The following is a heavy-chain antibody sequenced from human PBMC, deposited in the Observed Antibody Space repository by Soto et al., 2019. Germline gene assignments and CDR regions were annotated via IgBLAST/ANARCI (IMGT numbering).Heavy chain of an antibody. D-gene: IGHD1-1*01. CDR2: ISDSGGTT. CDR3: AKAARTTSLYNFDF. CDR1: GFTFSTFG. Sequence: GGSLRLSCAASGFTFSTFGMNWVRQAPGKGLEWVSVISDSGGTTFHADSVKGRFTISRDNSQNTLYLQMNSLRPEDTAVYYCAKAARTTSLYNFDFWGQGTLVTVSS. V-gene: IGHV3-23*01. J-gene: IGHJ4*02.